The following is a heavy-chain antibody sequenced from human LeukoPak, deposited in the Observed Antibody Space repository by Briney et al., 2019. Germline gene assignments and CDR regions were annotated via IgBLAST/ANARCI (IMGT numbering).Heavy chain of an antibody. CDR2: ISGSGDST. CDR3: AKAGGGYYFDY. CDR1: GFTFTGYA. D-gene: IGHD3-16*01. V-gene: IGHV3-23*01. Sequence: GGSLRLSCAGSGFTFTGYAMHWVRQAPGKGLEWVSAISGSGDSTYYADSVKGRFTISRDSSKNTLYLQMNSLRAEDTAVYYCAKAGGGYYFDYWGQGTLVTVSS. J-gene: IGHJ4*02.